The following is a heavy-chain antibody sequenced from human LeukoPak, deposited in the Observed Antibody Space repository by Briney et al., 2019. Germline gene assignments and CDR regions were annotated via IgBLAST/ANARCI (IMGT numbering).Heavy chain of an antibody. CDR2: LAAASGTR. D-gene: IGHD1-26*01. CDR1: GFLFSTYT. J-gene: IGHJ4*02. Sequence: GGSLRLSCAASGFLFSTYTVNWVRQAPGQGLEWVAALAAASGTRYYANSVKGRFTISRDNSKNTVFLQMNSLRVEDTAVYYCAKDKVPDGKWDIDYGGQGTLVTVSS. CDR3: AKDKVPDGKWDIDY. V-gene: IGHV3-23*01.